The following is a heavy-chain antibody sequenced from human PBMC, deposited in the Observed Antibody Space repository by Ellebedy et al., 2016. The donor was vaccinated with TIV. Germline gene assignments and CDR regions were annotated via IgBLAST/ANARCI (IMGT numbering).Heavy chain of an antibody. V-gene: IGHV3-33*01. D-gene: IGHD5-12*01. Sequence: GESLKISCAASGFTFSQYHMHWVRQAPGKGLEWVALIWFNGKLKYYTDSLKGRFTLSRDTSRSRLFLQMNNLRADDTGVYYCVREVAEGQGDMDVWGQGTTVTVSS. CDR3: VREVAEGQGDMDV. CDR1: GFTFSQYH. CDR2: IWFNGKLK. J-gene: IGHJ6*02.